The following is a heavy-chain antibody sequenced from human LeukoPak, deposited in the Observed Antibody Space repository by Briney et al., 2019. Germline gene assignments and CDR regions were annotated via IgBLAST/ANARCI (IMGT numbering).Heavy chain of an antibody. Sequence: KTSETLSLTCAVYGGSFSGYYWSWIRQPPGKGLEWLGEINHSGSTNYNPSLKSRVAISVDTSKNQFSLKLSSVTAADTAVYYCATARPRISGFDYWGQGTLVTVSS. CDR3: ATARPRISGFDY. CDR1: GGSFSGYY. V-gene: IGHV4-34*01. D-gene: IGHD3-10*01. CDR2: INHSGST. J-gene: IGHJ4*02.